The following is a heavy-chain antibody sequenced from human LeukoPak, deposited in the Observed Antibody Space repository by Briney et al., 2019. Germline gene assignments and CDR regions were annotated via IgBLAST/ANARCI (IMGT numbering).Heavy chain of an antibody. J-gene: IGHJ4*02. V-gene: IGHV3-23*01. CDR1: GFSFGKYW. D-gene: IGHD3-22*01. Sequence: GGPLRLSCVASGFSFGKYWMGWVRQAPGKGLEWVSAIRDSGGSTYYADSVKGRFTISRDNSKNTLYLQMNSLRAEDTAVYYCAKEITRYYDSSGYTDYWGQGTLATVSS. CDR2: IRDSGGST. CDR3: AKEITRYYDSSGYTDY.